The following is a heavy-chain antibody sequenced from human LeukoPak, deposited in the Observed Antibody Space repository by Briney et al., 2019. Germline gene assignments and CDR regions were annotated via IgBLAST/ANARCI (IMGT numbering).Heavy chain of an antibody. CDR2: IYANGAT. J-gene: IGHJ4*02. Sequence: PSETLSLTCAVSGGSVSSSDCWTWVRQPPGKGLDWIGEIYANGATNYNPSLKSRVTISIDKSRNQFSLKMTSVTDADTAVYYCARNRGKPDFNNWGQGTLVTVSS. D-gene: IGHD4-23*01. CDR3: ARNRGKPDFNN. V-gene: IGHV4-4*02. CDR1: GGSVSSSDC.